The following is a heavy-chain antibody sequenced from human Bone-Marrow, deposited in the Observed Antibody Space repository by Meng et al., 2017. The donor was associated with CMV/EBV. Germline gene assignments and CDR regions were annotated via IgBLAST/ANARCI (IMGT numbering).Heavy chain of an antibody. Sequence: ASVKVSCKASGYTFTGYYMHWVRQAPGQGLEWMGWINPNSGGTNYAQKFQGRVTMTRDTSISTAYMELSRLRSDVTAVYYCARGGYCSSTGSSDYYYYYGIDVWGQGTAVTVSS. CDR1: GYTFTGYY. CDR2: INPNSGGT. V-gene: IGHV1-2*02. J-gene: IGHJ6*02. CDR3: ARGGYCSSTGSSDYYYYYGIDV. D-gene: IGHD2-2*01.